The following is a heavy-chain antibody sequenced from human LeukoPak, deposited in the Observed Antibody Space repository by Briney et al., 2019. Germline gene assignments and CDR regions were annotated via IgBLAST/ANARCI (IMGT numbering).Heavy chain of an antibody. CDR1: GFTFSSYG. Sequence: GRSLRLSCAASGFTFSSYGMHWVRQAPGKGLEWVAVIWYDGSNKYYADSVKGRFTISRDNSKNTLYLQMNSLRAEDTAVYYCARDHSSGWYSDYFDYWGQGTLVTVSS. CDR2: IWYDGSNK. D-gene: IGHD6-19*01. CDR3: ARDHSSGWYSDYFDY. V-gene: IGHV3-33*01. J-gene: IGHJ4*02.